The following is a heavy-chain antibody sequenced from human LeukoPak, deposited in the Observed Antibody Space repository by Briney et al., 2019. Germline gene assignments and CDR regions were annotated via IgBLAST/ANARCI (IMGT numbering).Heavy chain of an antibody. V-gene: IGHV3-7*01. CDR1: GFTFSSYW. CDR2: IKQDGSEK. Sequence: GGSLRLSCAASGFTFSSYWMSWVRQAPGKGLEWVANIKQDGSEKYYVDSVKGRFTISRDNAKSSLYLQMNSLRTEDTAMYYCARGPTRANSSDYWGQGTLVTVSS. D-gene: IGHD2/OR15-2a*01. CDR3: ARGPTRANSSDY. J-gene: IGHJ4*02.